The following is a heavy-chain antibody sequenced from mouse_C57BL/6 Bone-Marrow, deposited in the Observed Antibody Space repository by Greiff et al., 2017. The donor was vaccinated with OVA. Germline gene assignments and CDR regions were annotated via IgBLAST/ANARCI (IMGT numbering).Heavy chain of an antibody. J-gene: IGHJ4*01. CDR2: INPYNGGT. V-gene: IGHV1-19*01. CDR1: GYTFTDYY. CDR3: ASMVDY. Sequence: EVQRVESGPVLVKPGASVKMSCKASGYTFTDYYMNWVKQSHGKSLEWIGVINPYNGGTSYNQKFKGKATLTVDKSSSTAYMELNSLTSEDSAVYYCASMVDYWGQGTSVTVSS.